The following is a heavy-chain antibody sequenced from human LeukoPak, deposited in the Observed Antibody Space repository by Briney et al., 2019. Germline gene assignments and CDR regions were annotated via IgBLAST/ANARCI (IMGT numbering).Heavy chain of an antibody. Sequence: SETLSLTCTVSGGSISSYYWNWIRQPPGKGLEWIGYIYYSGSTNYNPSLKSRVTISVGTSKNQFSLKLSSVTAADTAVYYCAGGPYDTSFDYWGQGTLVTVSS. D-gene: IGHD3-22*01. V-gene: IGHV4-59*08. CDR1: GGSISSYY. CDR2: IYYSGST. J-gene: IGHJ4*02. CDR3: AGGPYDTSFDY.